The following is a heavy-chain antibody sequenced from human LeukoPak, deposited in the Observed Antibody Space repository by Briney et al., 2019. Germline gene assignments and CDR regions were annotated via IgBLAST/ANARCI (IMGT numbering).Heavy chain of an antibody. D-gene: IGHD2-2*01. CDR3: ARKGTPDIVVVLAAPPGFWFDP. V-gene: IGHV4-34*01. Sequence: SETLSLTCAVYGGSFSGYYWSWIRQPPGKGLEWIGEINHSGSTNYNPSLKSRVTISVDTSKNQFSLKLSSVTAADTAVYYCARKGTPDIVVVLAAPPGFWFDPWGQGTLVTVSS. J-gene: IGHJ5*02. CDR2: INHSGST. CDR1: GGSFSGYY.